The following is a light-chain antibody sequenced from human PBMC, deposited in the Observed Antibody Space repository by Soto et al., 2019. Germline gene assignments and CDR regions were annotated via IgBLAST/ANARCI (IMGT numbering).Light chain of an antibody. Sequence: EIVLTQSPATLSLSPGERATLSCRASQSVSSYLAWYQQKPGQAPRLLIYDASNTATGIPARFSGSGSGTDFTLTISSLEPEDFAVYYCQQRSNWPTFGQGTKV. V-gene: IGKV3-11*01. CDR2: DAS. CDR3: QQRSNWPT. CDR1: QSVSSY. J-gene: IGKJ1*01.